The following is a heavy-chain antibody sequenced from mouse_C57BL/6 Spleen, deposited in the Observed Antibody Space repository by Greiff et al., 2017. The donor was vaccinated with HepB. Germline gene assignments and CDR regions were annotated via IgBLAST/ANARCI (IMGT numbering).Heavy chain of an antibody. CDR3: ARRGLYYGSGYDYAMDY. J-gene: IGHJ4*01. Sequence: EVKLVESGGGLVKPGGSLKLSCAASGFTFSDYGMHWVRQAPEKGLEWVAYISSGSSTIYYADTVKGRFTISRDNAKNTLFLQMTSLRSEDTAMYYCARRGLYYGSGYDYAMDYWGQGTSVTVSS. V-gene: IGHV5-17*01. CDR1: GFTFSDYG. CDR2: ISSGSSTI. D-gene: IGHD1-1*01.